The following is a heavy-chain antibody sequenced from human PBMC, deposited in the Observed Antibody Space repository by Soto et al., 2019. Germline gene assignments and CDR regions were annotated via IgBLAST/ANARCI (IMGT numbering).Heavy chain of an antibody. Sequence: QVQLQESGPGLVKPSQTLSLTCTVSGGSISSGGYYWSWIRQHPGKGLEWIGYIYYSGSTYYNPSLKSRVTKSVDTSKNQFSLKLSSVTAADTAVYYCARDFIAARPNYYYGMDVWGQGTTVTVSS. CDR2: IYYSGST. D-gene: IGHD6-6*01. CDR1: GGSISSGGYY. V-gene: IGHV4-31*03. J-gene: IGHJ6*02. CDR3: ARDFIAARPNYYYGMDV.